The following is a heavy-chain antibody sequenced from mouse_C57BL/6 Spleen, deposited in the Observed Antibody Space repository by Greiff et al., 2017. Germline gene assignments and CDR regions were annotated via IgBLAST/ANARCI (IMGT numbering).Heavy chain of an antibody. J-gene: IGHJ2*01. Sequence: QVQLQQPGAELVMPGASVKLSCKASGYTFTSYWMHWVKQRPGQGLEWIGEIDPSDNYTNYNQKFKGKSTLTVDKSSSTAYMQLSSLTSEDSAVYYCATIYYGNYVNFDYWGQGTTLTVSS. CDR3: ATIYYGNYVNFDY. D-gene: IGHD2-1*01. CDR2: IDPSDNYT. V-gene: IGHV1-69*01. CDR1: GYTFTSYW.